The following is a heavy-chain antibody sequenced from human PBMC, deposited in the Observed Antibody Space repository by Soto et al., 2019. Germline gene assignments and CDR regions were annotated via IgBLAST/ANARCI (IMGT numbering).Heavy chain of an antibody. CDR3: ATRIPHYFDY. Sequence: EVRLLESGGGLVQPGGSLRLSCAASGFTFSSYAMSWVRQAPGKGLVWVSSISDSGGRTYYADSVKGRFTISRDNSKNTLYLQMSSLRAEDTAVYYCATRIPHYFDYWGQGTLVTVSS. CDR2: ISDSGGRT. J-gene: IGHJ4*02. V-gene: IGHV3-23*01. CDR1: GFTFSSYA.